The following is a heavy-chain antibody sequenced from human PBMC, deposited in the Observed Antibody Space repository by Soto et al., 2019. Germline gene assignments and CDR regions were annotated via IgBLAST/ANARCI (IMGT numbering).Heavy chain of an antibody. Sequence: QVQLVQSGAEVKKPGASVKVSCKASGYTFTSYGISWVRQAPGQGLEWMGWIRAYNGNTNYAQKRQGRVIMTSDTSTSTAYMELRSLRSDDTAVYYCASSLLVGYGLEGESDWGQGTLVTVSS. CDR2: IRAYNGNT. CDR1: GYTFTSYG. D-gene: IGHD5-18*01. J-gene: IGHJ4*02. CDR3: ASSLLVGYGLEGESD. V-gene: IGHV1-18*01.